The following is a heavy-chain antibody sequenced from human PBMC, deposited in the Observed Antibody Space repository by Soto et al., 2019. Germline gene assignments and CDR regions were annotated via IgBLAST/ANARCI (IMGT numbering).Heavy chain of an antibody. CDR1: GYPFTSYD. CDR3: ARVPVAGHFDH. V-gene: IGHV1-18*04. Sequence: QIQLVQSGGEVRTAGASVRVSCKTSGYPFTSYDISWVRQAPGQGLEWMGWINPYNGDTNYTQKFQGRVTMTKDTSTTTVYMELRSLTLDDTAVYFCARVPVAGHFDHWGQGTLVTVSS. CDR2: INPYNGDT. J-gene: IGHJ4*02. D-gene: IGHD6-19*01.